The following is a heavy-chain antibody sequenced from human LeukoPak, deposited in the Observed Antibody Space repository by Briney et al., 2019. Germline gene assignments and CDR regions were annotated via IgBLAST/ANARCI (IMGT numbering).Heavy chain of an antibody. J-gene: IGHJ4*02. CDR1: GGSISSNTYS. V-gene: IGHV4-39*01. Sequence: SATLSLTCSVSGGSISSNTYSWGWVRQPPGEGLEWIGSISNSGSTYYDPSLKSRLTISVDTSKNQFSLKLTSVTAADTAVYYCGSVDRGWFGVGDYWGQGTLVTVSS. CDR2: ISNSGST. D-gene: IGHD3-10*01. CDR3: GSVDRGWFGVGDY.